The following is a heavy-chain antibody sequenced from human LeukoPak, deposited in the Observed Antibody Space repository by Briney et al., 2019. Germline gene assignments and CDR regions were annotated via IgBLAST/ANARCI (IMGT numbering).Heavy chain of an antibody. D-gene: IGHD1-1*01. CDR1: GGSISSYY. CDR2: IYYSGST. V-gene: IGHV4-59*01. CDR3: ARVGGTNYYYYGMDV. J-gene: IGHJ6*02. Sequence: PSETLSLTCTVSGGSISSYYWSWIRQPPGKGLEWIGYIYYSGSTNYNPSLKSRVSISVDTSKNQFSLKLSSVTAADTAVYYCARVGGTNYYYYGMDVWGQGTTVTVSS.